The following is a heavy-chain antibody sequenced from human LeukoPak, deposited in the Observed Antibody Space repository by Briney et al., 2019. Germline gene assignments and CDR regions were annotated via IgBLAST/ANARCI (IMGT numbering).Heavy chain of an antibody. CDR3: AKDVDFQWLASFDY. V-gene: IGHV3-23*01. CDR1: GFTFSSYA. Sequence: GGSLRLSCAASGFTFSSYAMSWVRQAPGKGLEWVSAISGSGGSTYYADSVKGRFTISRDNSKNTLYLQINSLRAEDTAVYYCAKDVDFQWLASFDYWGQGTLVTVSS. D-gene: IGHD6-19*01. J-gene: IGHJ4*02. CDR2: ISGSGGST.